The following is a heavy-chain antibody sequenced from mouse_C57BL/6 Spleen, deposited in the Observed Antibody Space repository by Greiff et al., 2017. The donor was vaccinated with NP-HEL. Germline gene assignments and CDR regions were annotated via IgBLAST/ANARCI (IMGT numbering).Heavy chain of an antibody. J-gene: IGHJ4*01. D-gene: IGHD4-1*01. CDR2: IYPGDGDT. CDR3: ARFWDYSAMDS. Sequence: QVQLKQSGAELVKPGASVKISCKASGYAFSSYWMNWVKQRPGKGLEWIGQIYPGDGDTNYNGKFKGKATLTADKSSSTAYMQLSSLTSEDSAVYFCARFWDYSAMDSWGQGTSVTVSS. V-gene: IGHV1-80*01. CDR1: GYAFSSYW.